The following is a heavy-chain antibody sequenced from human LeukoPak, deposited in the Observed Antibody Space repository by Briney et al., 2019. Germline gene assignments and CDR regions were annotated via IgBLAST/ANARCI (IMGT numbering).Heavy chain of an antibody. CDR1: GFTFSSYL. CDR3: ARPDCSSTSCYTLEY. V-gene: IGHV3-74*01. Sequence: GGSLRLSCAASGFTFSSYLMHWVRQAPGKGLVWVSRIESDGITTIYADSVRGRFTISRDNAENTLYLQMNSLRAEDTAVYYCARPDCSSTSCYTLEYWGQGTLVTVSS. D-gene: IGHD2-2*02. CDR2: IESDGITT. J-gene: IGHJ4*02.